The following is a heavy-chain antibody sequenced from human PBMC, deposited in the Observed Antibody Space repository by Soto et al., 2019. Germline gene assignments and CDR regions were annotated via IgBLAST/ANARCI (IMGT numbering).Heavy chain of an antibody. CDR1: GDSVTSHY. CDR2: IYYTGCT. Sequence: PSGTLSLTCCFSGDSVTSHYLTWIRQPPEKGLEWIGYIYYTGCTNYNPSLKSRVTISVDTSKNQFSLKLSSVTAADTAVYYCASFTISNWFDPWGQGTLVTVSS. V-gene: IGHV4-59*02. J-gene: IGHJ5*02. D-gene: IGHD3-3*01. CDR3: ASFTISNWFDP.